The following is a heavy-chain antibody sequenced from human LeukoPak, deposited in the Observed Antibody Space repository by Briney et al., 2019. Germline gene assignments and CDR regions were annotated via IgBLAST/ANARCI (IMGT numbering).Heavy chain of an antibody. CDR3: ARGPPLYSSSSLGFDY. D-gene: IGHD6-6*01. J-gene: IGHJ4*02. CDR2: IYYSGST. CDR1: GGSISSSSYY. V-gene: IGHV4-39*01. Sequence: PSETLSLTCTVSGGSISSSSYYWGWIRQPPGKGLEWIGSIYYSGSTYHNPSLKSRVTISVDTSKNQFSLKLSSVTAADTAVYYCARGPPLYSSSSLGFDYWGQGTLVTVSS.